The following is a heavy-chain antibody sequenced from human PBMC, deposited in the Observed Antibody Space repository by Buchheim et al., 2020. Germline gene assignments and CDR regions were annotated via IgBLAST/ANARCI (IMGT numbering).Heavy chain of an antibody. Sequence: EVQLLESGGGLVQPGGSLKLSCAASGFSFSSYAMSWVRQSPGKGLEWVSAISIDGRTTYYADYVKGRFTISRDISKNTLYLQMNSLRVEDTAIYYCAKDGTGELGSWGQGTL. CDR3: AKDGTGELGS. CDR2: ISIDGRTT. V-gene: IGHV3-23*01. CDR1: GFSFSSYA. J-gene: IGHJ5*02. D-gene: IGHD7-27*01.